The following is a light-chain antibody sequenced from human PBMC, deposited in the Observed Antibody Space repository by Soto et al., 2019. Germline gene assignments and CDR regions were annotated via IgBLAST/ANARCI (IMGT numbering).Light chain of an antibody. CDR3: QQYNSYWT. Sequence: DIQMTQSPSTLSASVGDRVTITCRASQSISSWLAWYQQKPGKAPKLLIYKASSLESGVPSRFSGSASGTEFPLTISSLQPDDLETSYYQQYNSYWTFGQGTKVDMK. J-gene: IGKJ2*01. V-gene: IGKV1-5*03. CDR1: QSISSW. CDR2: KAS.